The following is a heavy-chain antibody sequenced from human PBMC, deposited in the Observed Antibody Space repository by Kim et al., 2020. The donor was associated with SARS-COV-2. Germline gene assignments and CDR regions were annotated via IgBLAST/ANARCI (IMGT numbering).Heavy chain of an antibody. D-gene: IGHD5-12*01. V-gene: IGHV4-39*01. J-gene: IGHJ6*02. CDR3: ARHWYSGYDLYYYYGMDV. CDR1: GGSISSSSYY. CDR2: IYYSGST. Sequence: SETLSLTCTVSGGSISSSSYYWGWIRQPPGKGLEWIGSIYYSGSTYYNPSLKSRVTISVDTSKNQFSLKLSSVTAADTAVYYCARHWYSGYDLYYYYGMDVWGQGTTVTVSS.